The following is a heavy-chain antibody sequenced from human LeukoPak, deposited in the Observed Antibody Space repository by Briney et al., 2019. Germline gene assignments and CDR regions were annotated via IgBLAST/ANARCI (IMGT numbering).Heavy chain of an antibody. CDR2: ISSSSSYT. CDR1: GFTFSDYY. Sequence: PGGSLRLSCAASGFTFSDYYMSWIRQAPGKGLEWVSYISSSSSYTNYADSVKGRFAISRDNAKNSLYLQMNSLRAEDTAVYYCARVQGGGYVLVYYYYYGMDVWGKGTTVTVSS. J-gene: IGHJ6*04. CDR3: ARVQGGGYVLVYYYYYGMDV. V-gene: IGHV3-11*06. D-gene: IGHD5-12*01.